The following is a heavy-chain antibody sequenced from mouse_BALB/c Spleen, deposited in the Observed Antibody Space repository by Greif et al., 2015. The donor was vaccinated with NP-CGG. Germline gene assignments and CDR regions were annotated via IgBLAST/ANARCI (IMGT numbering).Heavy chain of an antibody. CDR1: GFSLTSYG. CDR3: ARENYYANGNAMDY. CDR2: IWAGGST. D-gene: IGHD2-1*01. Sequence: VKLVESGPGLVAPSQSLSITCTVSGFSLTSYGVHWVRQPPGKGLEWLGVIWAGGSTNYNSALMSRLSISKDNSKSQVFLKMNSLQTDDTAMYYCARENYYANGNAMDYWGQGTSVTVSS. J-gene: IGHJ4*01. V-gene: IGHV2-9*02.